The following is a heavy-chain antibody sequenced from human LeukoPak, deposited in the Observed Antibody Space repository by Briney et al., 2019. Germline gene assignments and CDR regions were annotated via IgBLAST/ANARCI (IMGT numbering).Heavy chain of an antibody. CDR2: ISGSGSNT. V-gene: IGHV3-23*01. J-gene: IGHJ4*02. CDR3: AKDVLIGTYYYFDQ. Sequence: GGSLRLSCAASGFTFSSYAMNWVRQAPGKGLEWVSGISGSGSNTYYADSVMGRFTISRDNSKNTLYLQMNSLRAEDTAVYYCAKDVLIGTYYYFDQWGQGTLVTVSS. D-gene: IGHD1-26*01. CDR1: GFTFSSYA.